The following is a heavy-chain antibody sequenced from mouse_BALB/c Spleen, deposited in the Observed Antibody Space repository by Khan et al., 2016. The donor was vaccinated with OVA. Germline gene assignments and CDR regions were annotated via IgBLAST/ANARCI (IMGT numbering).Heavy chain of an antibody. CDR1: GFTFTDYS. CDR2: INTETGEP. V-gene: IGHV9-2-1*01. Sequence: QIQLVQSGPELKKPGETVKISCKASGFTFTDYSMHWVKQAPGKGLKWMGWINTETGEPTYADDFKGRFAFSLETSASTAYLQINNLKNEDTATYFYARDGYDYFDYWGQGTTLTVSS. CDR3: ARDGYDYFDY. D-gene: IGHD2-3*01. J-gene: IGHJ2*01.